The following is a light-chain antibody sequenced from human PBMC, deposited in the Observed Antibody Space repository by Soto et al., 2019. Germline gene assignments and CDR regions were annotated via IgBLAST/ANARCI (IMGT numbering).Light chain of an antibody. CDR2: KAS. CDR1: QSISSW. J-gene: IGKJ1*01. CDR3: QQYNSYSWT. V-gene: IGKV1-5*03. Sequence: DIHITHSPSTLSASVGDRFTITCRASQSISSWLAWYQQKPGKAPKLLIYKASSLESGVPSRFSGSGSGTEFTLTISSLQPDDFATYYCQQYNSYSWTFGQGTKVDIK.